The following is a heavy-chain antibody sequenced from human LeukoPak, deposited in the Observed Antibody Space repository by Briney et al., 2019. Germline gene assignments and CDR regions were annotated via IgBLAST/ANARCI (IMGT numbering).Heavy chain of an antibody. Sequence: ASVKVSCKASGYTFITYGISWVRQAPGQGLEWMGWISAYNGNTNYAQKLQGRVTMTTDTSTSTAYMELRSLRSDDTAVYYCARSQIVVVITNAFDIWGQGTMVTVSS. CDR3: ARSQIVVVITNAFDI. CDR1: GYTFITYG. D-gene: IGHD3-22*01. V-gene: IGHV1-18*01. J-gene: IGHJ3*02. CDR2: ISAYNGNT.